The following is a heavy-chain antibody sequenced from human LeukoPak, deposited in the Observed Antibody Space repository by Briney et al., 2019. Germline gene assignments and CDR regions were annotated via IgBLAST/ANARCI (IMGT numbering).Heavy chain of an antibody. Sequence: ASVKVSCKVSGYTLTELSMHWVRQAPGKGLEWMGGFDPEDGETIYAQKFQGRVTMTEDTSTDTAYMELSSLRSEDTAVYYCATVGGVAGATNPDYWGQGTLVTVSS. CDR3: ATVGGVAGATNPDY. CDR2: FDPEDGET. V-gene: IGHV1-24*01. CDR1: GYTLTELS. J-gene: IGHJ4*02. D-gene: IGHD1-26*01.